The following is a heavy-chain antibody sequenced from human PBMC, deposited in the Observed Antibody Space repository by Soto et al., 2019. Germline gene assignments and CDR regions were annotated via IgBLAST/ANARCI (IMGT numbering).Heavy chain of an antibody. V-gene: IGHV4-39*01. J-gene: IGHJ5*02. CDR1: GGSVSSSSCY. D-gene: IGHD3-10*01. CDR2: IYYSGKT. CDR3: AKNYFGSGSNYNLRWFDP. Sequence: PSETLSLTCTVSGGSVSSSSCYWGWIRQPPGKGLEWIGSIYYSGKTYYNPSLESRVTMSVDTSKNQLFLKLTSVTAADTAMYYFAKNYFGSGSNYNLRWFDPWGQGTLVTVSS.